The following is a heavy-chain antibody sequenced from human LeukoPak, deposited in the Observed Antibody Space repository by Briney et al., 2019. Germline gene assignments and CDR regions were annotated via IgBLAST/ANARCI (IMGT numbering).Heavy chain of an antibody. J-gene: IGHJ4*02. CDR3: ARDKEVGAPDY. D-gene: IGHD1-26*01. CDR1: GGTFSSYA. V-gene: IGHV1-2*02. Sequence: ASVKVSCKAPGGTFSSYAISWVRQAPGQGLEWMGWINPKSGGTKYAQRFQGRVTMTRDTSISTAYMELSRLRSDDTAVYYCARDKEVGAPDYWGQGTLVTVSS. CDR2: INPKSGGT.